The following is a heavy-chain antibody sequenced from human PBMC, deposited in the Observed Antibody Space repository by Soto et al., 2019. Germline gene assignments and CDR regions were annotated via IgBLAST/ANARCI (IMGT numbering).Heavy chain of an antibody. Sequence: QVQLQESGPGLVKPSQTLSLTCTVSGGSISSGGYYWSWIRQHPGKRLEWVGYIYYSGSTSYNPSLKRRVTIPVDTSKHPFSLKPSSVTAAETAVYYCARGVIHWGQGTLVTVSS. V-gene: IGHV4-31*03. J-gene: IGHJ4*02. CDR3: ARGVIH. CDR2: IYYSGST. CDR1: GGSISSGGYY.